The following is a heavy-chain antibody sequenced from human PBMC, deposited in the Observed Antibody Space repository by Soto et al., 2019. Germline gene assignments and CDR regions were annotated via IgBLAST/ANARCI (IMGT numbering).Heavy chain of an antibody. J-gene: IGHJ5*02. CDR2: ISPYNDYT. D-gene: IGHD3-3*01. CDR3: ARGYYDFWSGSNWFDP. V-gene: IGHV1-18*01. Sequence: ASVKVSCKASGYTFIRYGITWVRQAPGQGLEWMGWISPYNDYTIYAQKLQGRVTMTTDTSTRTVYMELRSLRSDDTAVYYCARGYYDFWSGSNWFDPWGQGTLVTVSS. CDR1: GYTFIRYG.